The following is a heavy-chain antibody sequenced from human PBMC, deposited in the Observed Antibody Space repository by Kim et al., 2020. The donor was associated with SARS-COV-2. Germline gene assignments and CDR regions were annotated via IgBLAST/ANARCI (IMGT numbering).Heavy chain of an antibody. Sequence: GGSLRLSCAASGFTFSNYAMSWVRQTPGKGLEWVSAITSSDGSTYYADSVKGRFSISRDNSKNTLYLQMNSLRAEDTAVYYCTKSWAAAGVGDWFDAWGQGTLVTVSS. CDR3: TKSWAAAGVGDWFDA. CDR2: ITSSDGST. V-gene: IGHV3-23*01. D-gene: IGHD6-13*01. J-gene: IGHJ5*02. CDR1: GFTFSNYA.